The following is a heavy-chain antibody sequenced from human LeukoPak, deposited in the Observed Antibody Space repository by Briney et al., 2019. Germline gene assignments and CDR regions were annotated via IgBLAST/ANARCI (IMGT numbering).Heavy chain of an antibody. J-gene: IGHJ6*04. D-gene: IGHD3-10*02. CDR3: AELGITMIGGV. Sequence: GGSLRLSCAASGFTFRRYGMTWVRQAPGKGLEWVSYISSSGSTIYYADSVKGRFTISRDNAKNSLYLQMNSLRAEDTAVYYCAELGITMIGGVWGKGTTVTVSS. CDR2: ISSSGSTI. V-gene: IGHV3-48*03. CDR1: GFTFRRYG.